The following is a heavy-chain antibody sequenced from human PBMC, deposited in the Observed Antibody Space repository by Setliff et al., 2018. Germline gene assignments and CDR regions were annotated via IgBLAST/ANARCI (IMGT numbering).Heavy chain of an antibody. V-gene: IGHV1-2*02. D-gene: IGHD5-12*01. CDR3: ARDQYSGYNYGPDY. CDR2: INPNNGAT. Sequence: ASVKVSCKVSGYGFTSYGISWVRQAPGQGLEWMGWINPNNGATNYAQKFQGRVTMTRDTSISSAFMELSSLRSDDTAVYYCARDQYSGYNYGPDYWGQGTLVTVSS. J-gene: IGHJ4*02. CDR1: GYGFTSYG.